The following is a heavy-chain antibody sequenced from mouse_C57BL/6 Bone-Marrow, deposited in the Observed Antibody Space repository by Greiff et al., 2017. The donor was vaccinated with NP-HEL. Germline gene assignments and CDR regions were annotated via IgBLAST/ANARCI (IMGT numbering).Heavy chain of an antibody. D-gene: IGHD4-1*01. CDR2: IDPSDSYT. CDR1: GYTFTSYW. J-gene: IGHJ1*03. Sequence: VQLQQPGAELVKPGASVKLSCKASGYTFTSYWMQWVKQRPGQGLEWIGEIDPSDSYTNYNQKFKGKATLTVDTSSSTAYMQLSSLTSEDSAVYYCARQEDNWDWYFDVWGKGTTVTVSS. V-gene: IGHV1-50*01. CDR3: ARQEDNWDWYFDV.